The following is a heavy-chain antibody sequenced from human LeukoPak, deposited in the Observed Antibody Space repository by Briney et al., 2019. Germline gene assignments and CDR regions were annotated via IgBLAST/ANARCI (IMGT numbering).Heavy chain of an antibody. J-gene: IGHJ4*01. D-gene: IGHD3-22*01. CDR1: GGSISSYY. Sequence: SETPSLTCTVSGGSISSYYWSWIRQPPGKGLEWIGYIYYSGNTNYNPSLKSRVTISVDKSKNEFSLRLSSVTAADTAVYYCARVLSGSNFDSWGHGTLVTVSS. V-gene: IGHV4-59*12. CDR3: ARVLSGSNFDS. CDR2: IYYSGNT.